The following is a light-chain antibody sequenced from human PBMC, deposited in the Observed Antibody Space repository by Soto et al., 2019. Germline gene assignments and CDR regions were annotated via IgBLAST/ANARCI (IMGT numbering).Light chain of an antibody. V-gene: IGKV1-33*01. Sequence: DIQMTQSPSPLSASVGDRVTITCQATQDISNYLTWYQQKPVKAPKLLIYDAFNLQTGVPSRFSSYRSGTDFTLTISSLQPEDFATYYCQQAYSFPLTFGGGTKVDIK. CDR1: QDISNY. CDR3: QQAYSFPLT. J-gene: IGKJ4*01. CDR2: DAF.